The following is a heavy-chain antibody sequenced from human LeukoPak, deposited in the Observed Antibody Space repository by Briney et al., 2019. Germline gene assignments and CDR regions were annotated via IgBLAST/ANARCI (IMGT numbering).Heavy chain of an antibody. Sequence: SQTLSLTCTVSGGSISSSSYYWGWIRQPPGKGLEWIGSIYYSGSTYYNPSLKSRVTISVDTSKDQFSLKLSSVTAADTAVYYCARGHDLGYWGQGTLVTVSS. CDR1: GGSISSSSYY. D-gene: IGHD1-1*01. CDR3: ARGHDLGY. V-gene: IGHV4-39*01. CDR2: IYYSGST. J-gene: IGHJ4*02.